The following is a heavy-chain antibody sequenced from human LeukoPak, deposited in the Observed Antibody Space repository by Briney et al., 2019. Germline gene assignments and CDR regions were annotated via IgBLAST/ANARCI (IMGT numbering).Heavy chain of an antibody. CDR2: IYPGDSDT. CDR1: GYSFTSYW. J-gene: IGHJ4*02. Sequence: GESLKISCKGFGYSFTSYWIAWVRQMPGKGLEWMGIIYPGDSDTSYSPSFQGQVTISGDKSISTVYLQWSSLKASDTAMYYCARVDLYCSSTSCYSFDYWGQGTLVTVSS. D-gene: IGHD2-2*01. V-gene: IGHV5-51*01. CDR3: ARVDLYCSSTSCYSFDY.